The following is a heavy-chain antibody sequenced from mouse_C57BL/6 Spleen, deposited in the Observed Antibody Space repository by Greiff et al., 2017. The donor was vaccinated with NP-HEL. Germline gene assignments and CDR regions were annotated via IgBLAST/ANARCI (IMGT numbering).Heavy chain of an antibody. CDR1: GFTFSSYG. J-gene: IGHJ1*03. Sequence: DVKLVESGGDLVKPGGSLKLSCAASGFTFSSYGMSWVRQTPDKRLEWVATISSGGSYTYYLDSVKGRFTISRDNAKNTLYLQMSSLKSEDTAMYYCARQGHYGSSYYWYFDVWGTGTTVTVSS. V-gene: IGHV5-6*02. D-gene: IGHD1-1*01. CDR3: ARQGHYGSSYYWYFDV. CDR2: ISSGGSYT.